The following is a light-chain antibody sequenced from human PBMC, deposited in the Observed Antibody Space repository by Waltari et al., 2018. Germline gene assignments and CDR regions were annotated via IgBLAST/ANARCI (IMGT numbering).Light chain of an antibody. CDR2: DVI. CDR3: SSYTGSNTYV. Sequence: QSALTQPASVSGSPGQSITISCTGTSSDVGTYNYVSWYQQHPGKAPKLMIFDVINRPSGVSNRFSASKSGNTASLTISGLQAEDEADYYCSSYTGSNTYVFGSGTKVTVL. J-gene: IGLJ1*01. CDR1: SSDVGTYNY. V-gene: IGLV2-14*03.